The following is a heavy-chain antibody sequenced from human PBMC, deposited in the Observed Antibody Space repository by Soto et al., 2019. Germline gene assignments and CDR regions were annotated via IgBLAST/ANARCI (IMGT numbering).Heavy chain of an antibody. CDR2: MNPNSGNT. CDR1: GYTFTSYD. J-gene: IGHJ6*03. CDR3: ARSPASPIHGDYVYYYYCKYV. D-gene: IGHD4-17*01. V-gene: IGHV1-8*01. Sequence: GASVKVSCKASGYTFTSYDINWVRQATGQGLEWMGWMNPNSGNTGYAQKFQGRVTMTRNTSISTAYMELRSLKSEDTAVYNCARSPASPIHGDYVYYYYCKYVWGKGTTVADSS.